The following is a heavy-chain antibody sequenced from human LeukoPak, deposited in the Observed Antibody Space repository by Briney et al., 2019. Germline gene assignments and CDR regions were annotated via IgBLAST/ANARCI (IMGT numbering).Heavy chain of an antibody. CDR2: IYYSVST. CDR1: GGSISSYC. D-gene: IGHD1-26*01. J-gene: IGHJ4*02. V-gene: IGHV4-59*08. CDR3: ARTDAWDKPSFDY. Sequence: AETLSLTCTVAGGSISSYCWSWIRQPPGKGLEWIGYIYYSVSTNYNPSLKSRVTISVDTSKNQFSLKLSSVTAADTAVYYCARTDAWDKPSFDYCGQGTLVTVSS.